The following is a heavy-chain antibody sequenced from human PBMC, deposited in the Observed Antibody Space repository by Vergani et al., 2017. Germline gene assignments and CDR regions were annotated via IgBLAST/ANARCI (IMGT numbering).Heavy chain of an antibody. CDR2: INPNSGGT. CDR1: GYTFTGYY. CDR3: ARGPYCSGGSCYPTYGMDV. V-gene: IGHV1-2*02. Sequence: VQLVQSGAEVKKPGATVKISCKVSGYTFTGYYMHWVRQAPGQGLEWMGWINPNSGGTNYAQKFQGRVTMTRDTSISTAYMELSRLRSDDTAVYYCARGPYCSGGSCYPTYGMDVWGQGTTVTVSS. D-gene: IGHD2-15*01. J-gene: IGHJ6*02.